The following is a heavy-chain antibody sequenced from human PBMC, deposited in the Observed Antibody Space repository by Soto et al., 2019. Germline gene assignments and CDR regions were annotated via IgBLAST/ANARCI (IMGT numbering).Heavy chain of an antibody. CDR3: AIEDPYYVSRDFDHGG. Sequence: ALPCAFSGGSVSGYSASWNWIRQSPSRGLEWLGRTYYRCRWYTDYAVSFQSRITVTPDKSKNQFSLHLNSVTPEDTAVYYCAIEDPYYVSRDFDHGGWGPGAL. CDR2: TYYRCRWYT. D-gene: IGHD3-16*01. CDR1: GGSVSGYSAS. V-gene: IGHV6-1*01. J-gene: IGHJ4*02.